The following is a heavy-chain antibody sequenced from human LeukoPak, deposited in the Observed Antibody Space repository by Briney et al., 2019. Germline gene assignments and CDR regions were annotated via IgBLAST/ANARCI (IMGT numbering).Heavy chain of an antibody. Sequence: GESLKISCKGSGYTFTSYWIGWVRQMPGKGLEWLGIIYPGDSDTRYSPSFQGQVTISADKSISTAYLQWSSLKASDTAMYFCARLFFWSGYPDDPSDYWGREPWSPSPQ. V-gene: IGHV5-51*01. D-gene: IGHD3-3*01. CDR1: GYTFTSYW. CDR2: IYPGDSDT. CDR3: ARLFFWSGYPDDPSDY. J-gene: IGHJ4*02.